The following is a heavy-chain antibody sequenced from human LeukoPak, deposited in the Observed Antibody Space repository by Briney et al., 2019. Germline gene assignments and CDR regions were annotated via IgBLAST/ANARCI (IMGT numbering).Heavy chain of an antibody. CDR2: ISSSSSYI. CDR1: GFTFSSYS. V-gene: IGHV3-21*01. CDR3: ARDGIKGWLRLSGYYDY. D-gene: IGHD5-12*01. J-gene: IGHJ4*02. Sequence: GGSLRLSCAASGFTFSSYSMTWVRQAPGKGLEWVSSISSSSSYIYYADSVKGRFTISRDNAKNSLYLQMNSLRAEDTAVYYCARDGIKGWLRLSGYYDYWGQGTLVTVSS.